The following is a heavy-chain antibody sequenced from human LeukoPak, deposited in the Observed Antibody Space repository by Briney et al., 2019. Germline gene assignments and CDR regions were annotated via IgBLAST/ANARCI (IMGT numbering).Heavy chain of an antibody. Sequence: GGSLRLSCAASGFTFSSYAMSWVRQAPGKGLEWVSAISGSGGSTYYADSVKGRFTISRDNSKNTLYLQMNSLRAEDTAVYYCAKGGYCSGGSCYPPSYWGRGTLVTVSS. V-gene: IGHV3-23*01. J-gene: IGHJ4*02. D-gene: IGHD2-15*01. CDR1: GFTFSSYA. CDR2: ISGSGGST. CDR3: AKGGYCSGGSCYPPSY.